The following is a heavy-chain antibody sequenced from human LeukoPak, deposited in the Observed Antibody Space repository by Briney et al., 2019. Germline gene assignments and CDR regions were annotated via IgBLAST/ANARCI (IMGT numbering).Heavy chain of an antibody. D-gene: IGHD6-19*01. CDR1: GFTFSSYE. V-gene: IGHV3-48*03. CDR3: AGYSSGWRPFDY. J-gene: IGHJ4*02. Sequence: GGSLRLSCAASGFTFSSYEMNWVRQAPGKGLEWVSYSVKGRLTISRDNAKNSLYLQMNSLRAEDTAVYYCAGYSSGWRPFDYWGQGTLVTVSS.